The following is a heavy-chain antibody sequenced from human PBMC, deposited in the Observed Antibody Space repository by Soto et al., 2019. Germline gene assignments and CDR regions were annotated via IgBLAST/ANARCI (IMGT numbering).Heavy chain of an antibody. CDR2: IYYSGST. Sequence: LSLTCTVSGGSISSGGYYWSWIRQHPGKGLEWIGYIYYSGSTYYNPSLKSRATISVDTSKNQFSLKLSSVTAADTAVYYCARVGGSSATLDYWGQGTLVTVSS. D-gene: IGHD6-19*01. CDR3: ARVGGSSATLDY. V-gene: IGHV4-31*03. CDR1: GGSISSGGYY. J-gene: IGHJ4*02.